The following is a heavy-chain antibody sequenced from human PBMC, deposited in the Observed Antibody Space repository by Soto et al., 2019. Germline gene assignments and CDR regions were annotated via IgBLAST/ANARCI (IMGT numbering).Heavy chain of an antibody. CDR1: GLTFSSYA. CDR2: MSGSGGST. J-gene: IGHJ4*02. CDR3: AKRGRGAGAFDY. V-gene: IGHV3-23*01. D-gene: IGHD3-16*01. Sequence: EVQLLESGGGLVQPGGSLRLSCAASGLTFSSYAMSWVRQAPGKGLEWVSAMSGSGGSTYYADSVKGRFTISRDNSKNTLELQMNCLSAEDTAVYYCAKRGRGAGAFDYWGQGILVTVSS.